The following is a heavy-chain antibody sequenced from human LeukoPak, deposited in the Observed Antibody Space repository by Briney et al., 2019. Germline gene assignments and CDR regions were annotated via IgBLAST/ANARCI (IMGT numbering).Heavy chain of an antibody. J-gene: IGHJ4*02. CDR1: GFTFSSYS. Sequence: GSLRLSCAASGFTFSSYSMNWVRQAPGKGLEWVSSISSSSSYIYYADSVKGRFTISRDNAKNSLYLQMNSLRAEDTAVYYCAREGATPQKSVDYWGQGTLVTVSS. CDR2: ISSSSSYI. CDR3: AREGATPQKSVDY. V-gene: IGHV3-21*03. D-gene: IGHD5-12*01.